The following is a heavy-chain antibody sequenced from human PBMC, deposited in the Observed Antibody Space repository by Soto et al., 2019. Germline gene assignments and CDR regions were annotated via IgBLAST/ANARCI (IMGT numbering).Heavy chain of an antibody. CDR3: ARHRSLWFGELFRPDWFDP. D-gene: IGHD3-10*01. CDR2: IYYSGST. J-gene: IGHJ5*02. CDR1: GGSISSSSYY. Sequence: SETLSLTCTVSGGSISSSSYYWGWIRQPPGKGLEWIGSIYYSGSTYYNPSLKSRVTISVDTSKNQVSLKLSSVTAADTAVYYCARHRSLWFGELFRPDWFDPWGQGTLVTVSS. V-gene: IGHV4-39*01.